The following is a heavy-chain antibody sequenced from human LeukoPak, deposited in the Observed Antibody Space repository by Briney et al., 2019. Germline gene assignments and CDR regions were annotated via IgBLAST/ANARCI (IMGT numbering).Heavy chain of an antibody. Sequence: ASVKVSCKASGYTFTGYYIHWVRQAPGQGLEWMGWINPNSGDTNYAQKFQGRVTMTRDTSISTAYMELSRLRSDDTAVYYCARGGVYASILSPPFDYWGQGTLVTVSS. D-gene: IGHD2-21*01. CDR1: GYTFTGYY. CDR2: INPNSGDT. V-gene: IGHV1-2*02. CDR3: ARGGVYASILSPPFDY. J-gene: IGHJ4*02.